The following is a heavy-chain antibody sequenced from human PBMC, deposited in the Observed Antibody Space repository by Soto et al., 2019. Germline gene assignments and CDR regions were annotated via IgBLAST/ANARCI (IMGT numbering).Heavy chain of an antibody. CDR1: GFTSSSSA. Sequence: SVKVSCKTSGFTSSSSAVHWVRQARGHRLQWIGWIDVGSANANYAQKFQGRVTITADKSTSTAYMELSSLRSEDTAVYYCARVGRITTGTTRGAFDIWGQGTMVTVSS. D-gene: IGHD1-1*01. CDR3: ARVGRITTGTTRGAFDI. J-gene: IGHJ3*02. V-gene: IGHV1-58*01. CDR2: IDVGSANA.